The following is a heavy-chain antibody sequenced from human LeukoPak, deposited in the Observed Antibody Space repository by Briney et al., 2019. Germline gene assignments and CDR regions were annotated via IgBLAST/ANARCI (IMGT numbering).Heavy chain of an antibody. J-gene: IGHJ5*02. Sequence: ASAKVSWKASGYTFTSYEINWVRQATGQGLEWMGWMNPNSGNTGYAQKFQGRVTMTRNTSISTAYMELSSLRSEDTAVYYCARVKKVPAATYNWFDPWGQGTLVTVSS. D-gene: IGHD2-2*01. CDR2: MNPNSGNT. V-gene: IGHV1-8*01. CDR3: ARVKKVPAATYNWFDP. CDR1: GYTFTSYE.